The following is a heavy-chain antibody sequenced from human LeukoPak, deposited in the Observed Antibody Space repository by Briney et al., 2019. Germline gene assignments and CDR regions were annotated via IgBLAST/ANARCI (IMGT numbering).Heavy chain of an antibody. CDR2: INPNSGGT. CDR1: GYTFTGYY. CDR3: ARGYSSDDHYYYYYMDV. D-gene: IGHD6-19*01. Sequence: ASVKVSCKASGYTFTGYYMHWVRQAPGQGLEWMGWINPNSGGTNYAQKFQGRVTMTRDTSISTAYMELSRLRSDDTAVYYCARGYSSDDHYYYYYMDVWGKGTTVTISS. J-gene: IGHJ6*03. V-gene: IGHV1-2*02.